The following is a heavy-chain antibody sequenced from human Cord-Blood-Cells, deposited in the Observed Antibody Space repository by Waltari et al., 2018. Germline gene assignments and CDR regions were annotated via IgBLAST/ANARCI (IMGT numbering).Heavy chain of an antibody. D-gene: IGHD2-8*02. V-gene: IGHV3-30*18. CDR2: ISYDGSNK. CDR1: GFTLSSYG. Sequence: QGLLVESGGGVVQPGRSLRLSCAASGFTLSSYGMLWVLQAPGKGLVWVAFISYDGSNKYYADSVKGLFTISRDNSKNTLYLQMNSLRAEDTAVYYCAKPRERYWANHDAFDIWGQGTMVTVSS. CDR3: AKPRERYWANHDAFDI. J-gene: IGHJ3*02.